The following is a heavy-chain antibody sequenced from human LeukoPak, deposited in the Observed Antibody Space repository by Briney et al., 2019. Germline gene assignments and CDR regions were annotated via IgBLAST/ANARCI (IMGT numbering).Heavy chain of an antibody. V-gene: IGHV3-30*04. CDR2: ISYDGSNK. Sequence: PGGSLRLSCAASGFTFSSYAMHWVRQAPGKGLEWVAVISYDGSNKYYADSVKGRFTISRDNSKNTLYLQMNSLRAEDTAVYYCAREGDGYAYYFDYWGQGTLVTVSS. CDR3: AREGDGYAYYFDY. J-gene: IGHJ4*02. D-gene: IGHD5-24*01. CDR1: GFTFSSYA.